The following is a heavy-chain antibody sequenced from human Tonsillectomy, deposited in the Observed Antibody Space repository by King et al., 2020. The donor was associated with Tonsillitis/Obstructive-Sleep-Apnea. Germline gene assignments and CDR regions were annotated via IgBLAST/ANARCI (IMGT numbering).Heavy chain of an antibody. D-gene: IGHD1-26*01. CDR3: ANALSHPWTYSGSSAADY. V-gene: IGHV3-30*18. CDR2: ISYYGSNK. Sequence: VQLVESGGGVVQPGRSLRLSCAASGFTFSSFGMHWVRQAPGKGLEWVAGISYYGSNKYYADSAKGRFTISRDHSKNTLYLHMNSLRGEDTAVYYFANALSHPWTYSGSSAADYWGQGTLVTVSS. CDR1: GFTFSSFG. J-gene: IGHJ4*02.